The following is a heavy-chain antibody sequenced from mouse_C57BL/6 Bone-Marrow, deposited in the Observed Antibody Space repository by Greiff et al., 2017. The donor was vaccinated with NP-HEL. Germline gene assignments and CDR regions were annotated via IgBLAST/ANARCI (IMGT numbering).Heavy chain of an antibody. Sequence: EVKVEESGGGLVQPGGSMKLSCAASGFTFSDAWMDWVRQSPEKGLEWVAEIRNKANNHATYYAESVKGRFTISRDDSKSSVYLQMNSLRAEDTGIYYCTTYYDYDYAMDYWGQGTSVTVSS. CDR3: TTYYDYDYAMDY. J-gene: IGHJ4*01. D-gene: IGHD2-4*01. V-gene: IGHV6-6*01. CDR1: GFTFSDAW. CDR2: IRNKANNHAT.